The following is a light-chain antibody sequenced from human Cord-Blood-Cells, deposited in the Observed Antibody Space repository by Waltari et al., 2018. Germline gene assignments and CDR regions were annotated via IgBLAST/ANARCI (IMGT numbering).Light chain of an antibody. CDR2: DAS. CDR3: QQRSNWPPFT. J-gene: IGKJ3*01. V-gene: IGKV3-11*01. CDR1: QSVSSY. Sequence: LTQSPATLSLSPGERATLSCRASQSVSSYLAWYQQKPGQAPRLLIYDASNRATGIPARFSGSGSGTDFTLTISSLEPEDFAVYYCQQRSNWPPFTFGPGTKVDIK.